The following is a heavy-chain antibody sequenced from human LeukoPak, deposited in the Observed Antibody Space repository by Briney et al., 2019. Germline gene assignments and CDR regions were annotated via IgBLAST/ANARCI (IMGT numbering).Heavy chain of an antibody. CDR3: ARDLGTTVTTYLDY. CDR1: GFTFSSYS. Sequence: SGGSLRLSCAASGFTFSSYSMNWVRQAPGKGLEWVSSISSSSSYIYYADSVKGRFTISRDNAKNSLYLRMNSLRAEDTAVYYCARDLGTTVTTYLDYWGQGTLVTVSS. V-gene: IGHV3-21*01. CDR2: ISSSSSYI. J-gene: IGHJ4*02. D-gene: IGHD4-17*01.